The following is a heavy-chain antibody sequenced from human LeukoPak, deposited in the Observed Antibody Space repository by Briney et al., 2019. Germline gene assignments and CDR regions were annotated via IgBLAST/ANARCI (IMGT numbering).Heavy chain of an antibody. Sequence: GGSLRLSCAASGFTFSSYAMSWVRQAPGKGLQWVSTMSGSGVNTYYADSVKGRFTVSRDNSKSTVYFQMNGLRVEDTAVYYCAKDRGGLSLFDYWGQGTLVTVSS. J-gene: IGHJ4*02. CDR2: MSGSGVNT. D-gene: IGHD3-10*01. V-gene: IGHV3-23*01. CDR1: GFTFSSYA. CDR3: AKDRGGLSLFDY.